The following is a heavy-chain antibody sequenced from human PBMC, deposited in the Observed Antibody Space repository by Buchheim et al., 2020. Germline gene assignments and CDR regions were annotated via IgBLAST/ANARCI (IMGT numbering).Heavy chain of an antibody. CDR2: IYTSGST. J-gene: IGHJ6*02. CDR1: GGSISSGSYY. D-gene: IGHD3-10*01. Sequence: QVQLQESGPGLVKPSQTLSLTCTVSGGSISSGSYYWSWIRQPAGKGLEWIGRIYTSGSTNYNPSLKSRVTISVDTSKNPFSLKLSSVTAADTAVYYCARLPPLTYYYGSGKYYGMDVWGQGTT. CDR3: ARLPPLTYYYGSGKYYGMDV. V-gene: IGHV4-61*02.